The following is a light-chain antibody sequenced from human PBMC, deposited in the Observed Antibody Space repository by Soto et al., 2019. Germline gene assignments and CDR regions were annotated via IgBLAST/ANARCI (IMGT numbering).Light chain of an antibody. CDR2: DAS. CDR3: LQHKSYPIT. V-gene: IGKV3-15*01. Sequence: EIVMTQSPATLSVSPGERATLSCRASQRVSRNLAWYQQKPGQAPRLLIYDASTRATGIPDRFSGSGSETEFTLTISSLQPEDFATYYCLQHKSYPITFG. CDR1: QRVSRN. J-gene: IGKJ5*01.